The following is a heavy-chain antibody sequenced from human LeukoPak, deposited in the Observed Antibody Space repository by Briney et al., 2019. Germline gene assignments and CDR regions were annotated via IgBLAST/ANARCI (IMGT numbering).Heavy chain of an antibody. J-gene: IGHJ4*02. Sequence: GGSLRLSCAGSGFPFSSYEMNWVRQAPGKGLEWVSCITSSSSSYRSYADSVKGRFTISRDDAKNSVFLQMDSLRAEDTAVYYCARLKKSSGWYNFDYWGQGALVTVSS. V-gene: IGHV3-21*01. CDR3: ARLKKSSGWYNFDY. CDR1: GFPFSSYE. CDR2: ITSSSSSYR. D-gene: IGHD6-19*01.